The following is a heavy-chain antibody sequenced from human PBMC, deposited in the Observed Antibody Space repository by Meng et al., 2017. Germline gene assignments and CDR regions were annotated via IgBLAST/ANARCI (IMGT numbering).Heavy chain of an antibody. Sequence: QVRLPESVPGLVRPSENLSLTCTVSGVSVSSGSDYWSWIRQPPGKGLEWIGYIYYSGSTNYNPSLKSRVTISVDTSKNQFSLKLSSVTAADTAVYYCARSMVRGVIIYTRTYYFDYWGQGTLVTVSS. CDR2: IYYSGST. CDR1: GVSVSSGSDY. J-gene: IGHJ4*02. CDR3: ARSMVRGVIIYTRTYYFDY. V-gene: IGHV4-61*01. D-gene: IGHD3-10*01.